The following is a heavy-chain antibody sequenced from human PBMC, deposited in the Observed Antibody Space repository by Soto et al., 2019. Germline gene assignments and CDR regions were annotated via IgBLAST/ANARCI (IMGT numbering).Heavy chain of an antibody. CDR2: MNPNSGNT. D-gene: IGHD2-15*01. J-gene: IGHJ2*01. CDR3: ARGGNIRGGYWYFDL. Sequence: ASVKVSCKGAGYTFTSYDINWVRQATGQGLEWMGWMNPNSGNTGYAQKFQGRVTMTRNTSISTAYMELSSLRSEDTAVYYCARGGNIRGGYWYFDLWGRGTLVTVSS. CDR1: GYTFTSYD. V-gene: IGHV1-8*01.